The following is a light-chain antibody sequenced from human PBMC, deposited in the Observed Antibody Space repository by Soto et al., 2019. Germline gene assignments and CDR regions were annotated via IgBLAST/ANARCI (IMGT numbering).Light chain of an antibody. Sequence: QSVLTQPPSVSGAPGQRVTISCTGSSSNIGAGYDVHWYQQLPGTAPKLLIYGNSNRPSGVPDRFSGSKSGTSASLAITGLQAEDEADYYCQSYDSILSARYVFGTGTKVTVL. V-gene: IGLV1-40*01. J-gene: IGLJ1*01. CDR2: GNS. CDR1: SSNIGAGYD. CDR3: QSYDSILSARYV.